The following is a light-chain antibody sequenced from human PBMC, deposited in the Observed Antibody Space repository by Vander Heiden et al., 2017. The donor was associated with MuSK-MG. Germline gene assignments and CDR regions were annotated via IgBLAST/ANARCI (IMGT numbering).Light chain of an antibody. CDR2: DNN. V-gene: IGLV1-51*01. CDR3: GAWDSSMSDYV. J-gene: IGLJ1*01. Sequence: QSALTQPPSVSAAPRQKVTVTFSGSRSKIGNNYVSWYQQHPGTAPKLLIYDNNKRPSGIPDRFSGSKSGTSATLGITGLQTGDEADYYCGAWDSSMSDYVFGAGTKV. CDR1: RSKIGNNY.